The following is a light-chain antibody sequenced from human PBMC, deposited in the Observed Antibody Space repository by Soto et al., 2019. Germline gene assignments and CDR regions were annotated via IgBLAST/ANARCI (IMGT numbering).Light chain of an antibody. CDR3: AAWDDSLNGEVV. CDR1: SSNIGSNS. CDR2: STN. Sequence: QPVLTQPPSASGTPGQRVTISCSGSSSNIGSNSVNWYQQVPGTAPKLLIYSTNQRPSGVPDRFSGSKSDTSASLAISGLQSEDEADYYCAAWDDSLNGEVVFGGGTKLTVL. V-gene: IGLV1-44*01. J-gene: IGLJ2*01.